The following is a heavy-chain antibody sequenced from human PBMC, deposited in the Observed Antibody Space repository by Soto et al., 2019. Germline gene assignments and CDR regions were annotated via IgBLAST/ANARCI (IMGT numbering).Heavy chain of an antibody. Sequence: PGGSLRLSCAASGFTFSSYWMHWVRQAPGKGLVWVSRINSDGSSTSYADSVKGRFTISRDNAKNTLYLQMNSLRAEDTAVYYCARDSPTYYDFWSGYYTVSYYGMDVWGQGTTVTVSS. J-gene: IGHJ6*02. V-gene: IGHV3-74*01. D-gene: IGHD3-3*01. CDR3: ARDSPTYYDFWSGYYTVSYYGMDV. CDR2: INSDGSST. CDR1: GFTFSSYW.